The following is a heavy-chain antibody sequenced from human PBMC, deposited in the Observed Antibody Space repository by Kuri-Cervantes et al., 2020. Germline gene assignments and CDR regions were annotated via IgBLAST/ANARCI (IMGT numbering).Heavy chain of an antibody. CDR1: GGSLNGYY. V-gene: IGHV4-34*01. J-gene: IGHJ4*02. CDR3: ARARYCSGGSCWAWDY. CDR2: INPSGSA. Sequence: SQTLSLTCGVYGGSLNGYYWTWIRQPPGKGLEWIGEINPSGSAYYNSSLKSRVAISVDTSKNQFSLNLSSVTAADTAVYYCARARYCSGGSCWAWDYWGQGTLVTVSS. D-gene: IGHD2-15*01.